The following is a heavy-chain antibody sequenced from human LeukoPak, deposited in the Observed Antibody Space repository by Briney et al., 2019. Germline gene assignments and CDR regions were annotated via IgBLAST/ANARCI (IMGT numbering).Heavy chain of an antibody. Sequence: PSETLSLTCTVSGGSISSYYWSWIRQPPGKGLEWIGYIYYSGSTNYNPSLKSRVTISVDTSKNQFSLKLSSVTAADTAVYYCARNASSGWDPYLDYWGQGTLVTVSS. D-gene: IGHD6-19*01. CDR2: IYYSGST. CDR1: GGSISSYY. CDR3: ARNASSGWDPYLDY. V-gene: IGHV4-59*08. J-gene: IGHJ4*02.